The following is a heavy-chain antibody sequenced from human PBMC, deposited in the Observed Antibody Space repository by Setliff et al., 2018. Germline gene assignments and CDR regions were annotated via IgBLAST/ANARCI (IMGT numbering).Heavy chain of an antibody. CDR2: IIPIFGTA. D-gene: IGHD3-22*01. V-gene: IGHV1-69*13. Sequence: GASVKVSCKASGRTFSSYAISWVRQAPGQGLEWMGGIIPIFGTANYAQKFQGRVTITADESTSTVYMELSSLRSEDTAVYHCARDEGYYDRSGYYRPLGYWGQGTLVTVSS. J-gene: IGHJ4*02. CDR3: ARDEGYYDRSGYYRPLGY. CDR1: GRTFSSYA.